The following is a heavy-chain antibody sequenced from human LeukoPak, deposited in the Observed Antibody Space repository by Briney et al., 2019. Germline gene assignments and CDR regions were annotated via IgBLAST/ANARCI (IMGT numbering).Heavy chain of an antibody. CDR1: GFTFSTYA. V-gene: IGHV3-30*01. D-gene: IGHD5-12*01. CDR2: ISYDGIDK. CDR3: ARDADIGVLDY. J-gene: IGHJ4*02. Sequence: GRSLRLSCAASGFTFSTYAMHWVRQAPGKGLEWVAVISYDGIDKYYADFVQGRFTISRDNSKNTLYLEMNSLRPEDTAVYYCARDADIGVLDYWGQGTLVTVSS.